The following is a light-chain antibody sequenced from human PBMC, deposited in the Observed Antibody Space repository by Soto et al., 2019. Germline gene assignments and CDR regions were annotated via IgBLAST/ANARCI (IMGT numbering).Light chain of an antibody. V-gene: IGKV1-39*01. Sequence: DIQMTQSPSSLSSSVGDRVTITCRASQTISDYLNWYQQKPGKAPSLLIYAASSLQSGVPSRFSASGSGTDFTLTITSLQPEDFAAYYCQQSSNTPLTFCGGTKVEIK. CDR1: QTISDY. CDR3: QQSSNTPLT. J-gene: IGKJ4*01. CDR2: AAS.